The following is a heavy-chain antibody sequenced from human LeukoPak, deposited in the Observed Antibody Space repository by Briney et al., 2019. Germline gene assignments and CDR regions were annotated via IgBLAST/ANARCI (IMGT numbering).Heavy chain of an antibody. D-gene: IGHD2-15*01. J-gene: IGHJ5*02. CDR1: AFTFSSYS. Sequence: PGGSLRLSGAATAFTFSSYSMNWVRPAPGKGLEWGSSISSSSRYIYYADSVKGRFTISRDNAKNSLYLQINSLRAEDTAVYYCAKYRVSDYCSGGSCYSGLDPWGQGTLVTVSS. V-gene: IGHV3-21*01. CDR3: AKYRVSDYCSGGSCYSGLDP. CDR2: ISSSSRYI.